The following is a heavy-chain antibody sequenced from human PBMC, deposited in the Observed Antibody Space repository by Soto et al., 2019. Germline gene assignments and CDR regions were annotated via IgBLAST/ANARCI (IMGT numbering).Heavy chain of an antibody. J-gene: IGHJ4*02. V-gene: IGHV3-23*05. CDR2: DNTRDYRT. Sequence: GGSLRLSCAVSGFPLSNYAMTWVRHSPRKGLEWVASDNTRDYRTFYADSVEGRFTISRDNRKNMLYLQLTSLTVDDTGVYYCASWREGYHYFKYRSKGALVTVSS. D-gene: IGHD2-15*01. CDR3: ASWREGYHYFKY. CDR1: GFPLSNYA.